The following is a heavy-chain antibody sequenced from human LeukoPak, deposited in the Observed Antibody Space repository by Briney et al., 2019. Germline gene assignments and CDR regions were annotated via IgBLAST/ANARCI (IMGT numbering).Heavy chain of an antibody. CDR2: IISGGTT. CDR1: GFTFSSYG. J-gene: IGHJ6*03. V-gene: IGHV3-23*01. D-gene: IGHD5-18*01. Sequence: GGSLRLSCAASGFTFSSYGMSWVRQAPGKGLEWVSGIISGGTTYYADSVRGRFIISRDNSKNTLYLQMNSLRAEDTAVYYCAKGNAANFYYYTDVWGKGPRSLSP. CDR3: AKGNAANFYYYTDV.